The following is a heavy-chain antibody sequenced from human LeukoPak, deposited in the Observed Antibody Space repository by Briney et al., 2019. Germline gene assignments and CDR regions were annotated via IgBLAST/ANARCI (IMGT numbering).Heavy chain of an antibody. Sequence: ASVKVSCKASGYTFTGYYMHWVRQAPGHGLVWMGWINPNSGGTNYAQKFQGRVTMTRDTSISTAYMELSRLRSDDTAVYYCASGGYSYGREFDYWGQGTLVTVSS. D-gene: IGHD5-18*01. V-gene: IGHV1-2*02. J-gene: IGHJ4*02. CDR3: ASGGYSYGREFDY. CDR2: INPNSGGT. CDR1: GYTFTGYY.